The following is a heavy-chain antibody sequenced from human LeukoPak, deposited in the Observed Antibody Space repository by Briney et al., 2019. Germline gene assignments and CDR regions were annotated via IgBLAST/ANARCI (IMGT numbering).Heavy chain of an antibody. J-gene: IGHJ4*02. V-gene: IGHV3-30*02. CDR1: GFTFSSYG. CDR2: IRYDGSKK. Sequence: PGRSLRLSCAASGFTFSSYGMHWVRQAPGKGLEWVTFIRYDGSKKYYADSVKGRFTFSRDNSKNMLYLQMNSLRADDTAIYYCVKGRDFYFDYWGQGTLVTVSS. D-gene: IGHD3/OR15-3a*01. CDR3: VKGRDFYFDY.